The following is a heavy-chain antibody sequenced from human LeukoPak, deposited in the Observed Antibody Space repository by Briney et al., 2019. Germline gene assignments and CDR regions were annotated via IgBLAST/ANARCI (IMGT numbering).Heavy chain of an antibody. D-gene: IGHD2-2*01. CDR1: GFTFSSYA. CDR3: ARGGCSSTSCPRSWFDP. V-gene: IGHV3-30*01. Sequence: GGSLRLSCAAAGFTFSSYAMHWVRQAPGKGLEWVAVISYDGSNKYYADSVKGRFTISRDNSKNTLYLQMNRLRAEDAAVYYCARGGCSSTSCPRSWFDPWGQGTLVTVSS. J-gene: IGHJ5*02. CDR2: ISYDGSNK.